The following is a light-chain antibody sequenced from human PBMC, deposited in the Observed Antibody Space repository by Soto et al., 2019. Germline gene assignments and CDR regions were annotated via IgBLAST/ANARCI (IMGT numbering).Light chain of an antibody. CDR1: QSVSSNY. CDR2: GAS. CDR3: QQYGRSPAT. Sequence: EMVLTQSPGTLSLSPGERATLACRASQSVSSNYLAWYQQKPGQAPRLLIFGASSRASGIPDRFSGSGSGTDFTLTIGSLEPEDFAVYYCQQYGRSPATFGQGTKVEIK. V-gene: IGKV3-20*01. J-gene: IGKJ1*01.